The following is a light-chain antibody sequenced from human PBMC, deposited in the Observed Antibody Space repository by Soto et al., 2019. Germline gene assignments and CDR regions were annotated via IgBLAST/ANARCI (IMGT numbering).Light chain of an antibody. CDR1: QSISSW. V-gene: IGKV1-5*01. J-gene: IGKJ1*01. CDR3: HQYNIYSRT. CDR2: DAS. Sequence: DIQMTQSPSTLSASVGDKVTITCRASQSISSWLAWYQQKPGKAPKLLIYDASSLESGVPSRFSGSGSRTEFTFNISRLQPDDFATYYCHQYNIYSRTFGQGTKVDSK.